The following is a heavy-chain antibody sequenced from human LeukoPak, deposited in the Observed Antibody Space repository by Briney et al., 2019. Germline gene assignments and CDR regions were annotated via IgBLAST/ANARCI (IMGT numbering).Heavy chain of an antibody. V-gene: IGHV3-11*04. J-gene: IGHJ3*02. CDR1: GFTFSDYY. Sequence: GGSLGLSCAASGFTFSDYYMNWIRQAPGKGLEWVSYISSSGSTIYYADSVKGRFTISRDNAKNSLYLQMNSLRAEDTAVYYCARGLGSGRHAFDIWGQGTMVTVSS. CDR2: ISSSGSTI. D-gene: IGHD3-10*01. CDR3: ARGLGSGRHAFDI.